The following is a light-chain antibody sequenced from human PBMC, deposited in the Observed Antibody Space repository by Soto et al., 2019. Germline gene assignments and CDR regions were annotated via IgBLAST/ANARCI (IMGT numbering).Light chain of an antibody. J-gene: IGKJ5*01. Sequence: DIQMTQSPSSLSASVGDRVTITCRASQSISRFLNWYRQKPGKAPNLLIYAASSLQSGVPSRFSGSGSGTYFTLTISSLQPEDFATYYCQQSYTTPPTFGQGTRLEIK. CDR2: AAS. CDR1: QSISRF. CDR3: QQSYTTPPT. V-gene: IGKV1-39*01.